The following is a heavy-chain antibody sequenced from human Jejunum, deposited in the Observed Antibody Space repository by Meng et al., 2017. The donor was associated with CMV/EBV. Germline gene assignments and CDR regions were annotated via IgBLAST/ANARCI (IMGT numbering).Heavy chain of an antibody. Sequence: SYWMHWVRQLPGKGLAWVSRIDAAGSATSYADSVRGRFTISRDNAQNTLYLQMNSLRAEDTAVYYCAKDISFRRLLSGYYYGMDAWGQGTTVTVSS. D-gene: IGHD6-25*01. V-gene: IGHV3-74*01. J-gene: IGHJ6*02. CDR3: AKDISFRRLLSGYYYGMDA. CDR2: IDAAGSAT. CDR1: SYW.